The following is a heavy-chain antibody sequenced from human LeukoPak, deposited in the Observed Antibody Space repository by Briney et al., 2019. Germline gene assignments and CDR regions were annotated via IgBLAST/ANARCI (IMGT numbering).Heavy chain of an antibody. Sequence: SETLSLTCTVSGGSISSYYWSWIRQPPGKGLEWIGEINHSGSTNYNPSLKSRVTISVDTSKNQFSLKLSSVTAADTAVYYCARGRPTRYYYDSSGPDYWGQGTLVTVSS. CDR1: GGSISSYY. CDR3: ARGRPTRYYYDSSGPDY. CDR2: INHSGST. D-gene: IGHD3-22*01. V-gene: IGHV4-34*01. J-gene: IGHJ4*02.